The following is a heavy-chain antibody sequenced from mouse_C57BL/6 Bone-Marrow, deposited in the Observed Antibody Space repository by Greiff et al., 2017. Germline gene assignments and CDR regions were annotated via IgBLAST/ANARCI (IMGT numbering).Heavy chain of an antibody. CDR1: GYSITSGYY. CDR2: ISYDGSN. J-gene: IGHJ3*01. CDR3: SRDLIYDGSSWFAY. V-gene: IGHV3-6*01. Sequence: EVKLVESGPGLVKPSQSLSLTCSVTGYSITSGYYWNWIRQFPGNKLEWMGYISYDGSNNYNPSLKNRSSLTRDTSKNQFFLKLNSVTTEDTATYYSSRDLIYDGSSWFAYWGQGTLVTVSA. D-gene: IGHD2-3*01.